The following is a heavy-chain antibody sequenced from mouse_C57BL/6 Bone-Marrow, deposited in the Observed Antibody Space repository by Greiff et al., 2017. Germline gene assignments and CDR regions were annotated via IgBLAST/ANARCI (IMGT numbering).Heavy chain of an antibody. J-gene: IGHJ2*01. V-gene: IGHV5-4*01. CDR3: ARVALFIGLPYYFDY. CDR2: ISDGGSYI. Sequence: EVQVVESGGGLVKPGGSLKLSCAASGFTFSSYAMSWVRQTLEKRLEWVAPISDGGSYIYYPDNVKGRFTISRDNAKNNLYLQMSHLKSEDTAMYYCARVALFIGLPYYFDYWGQGTTLTVSS. CDR1: GFTFSSYA. D-gene: IGHD1-1*01.